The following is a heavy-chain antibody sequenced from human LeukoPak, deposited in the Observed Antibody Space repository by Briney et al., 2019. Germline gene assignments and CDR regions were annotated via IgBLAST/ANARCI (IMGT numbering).Heavy chain of an antibody. V-gene: IGHV3-53*01. J-gene: IGHJ4*02. D-gene: IGHD2-2*01. CDR1: GFTVSSNY. Sequence: GGSLRLSCAASGFTVSSNYMSWVRQAPGNGLEWVSVIYSGGSTYYADSVKGRFTISRDNSKNTLYLQMNSLRAEDTAVYYCATGYCSSTSCFPFDYWGQGTLVTVSS. CDR3: ATGYCSSTSCFPFDY. CDR2: IYSGGST.